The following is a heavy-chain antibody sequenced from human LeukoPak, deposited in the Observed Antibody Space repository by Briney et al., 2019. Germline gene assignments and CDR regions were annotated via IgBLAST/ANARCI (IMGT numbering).Heavy chain of an antibody. D-gene: IGHD3-3*01. Sequence: GGSLRLSCVASGFTFSSYAMSWVRQAPGKGLEWVSSISGSGGSTYYADSVKGRFTISRDSSKNTLYLQMNSLRAEDTAVYYCAKVGPSGSSYYDFWSANYWGQGTLVTVSS. CDR2: ISGSGGST. J-gene: IGHJ4*02. CDR3: AKVGPSGSSYYDFWSANY. CDR1: GFTFSSYA. V-gene: IGHV3-23*01.